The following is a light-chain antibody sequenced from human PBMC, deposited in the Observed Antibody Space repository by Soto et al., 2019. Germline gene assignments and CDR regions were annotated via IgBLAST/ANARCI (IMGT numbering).Light chain of an antibody. CDR2: DVN. CDR3: ASYTRTTTLV. J-gene: IGLJ2*01. Sequence: QAVLTQPASVSGSPGQSITISCTGTISDIGGYNFISWYQHHPGKAPKLVIYDVNNRPSGISYRFSGPKSGNTASLTISGLQAEDEADYYCASYTRTTTLVFGGGTKVTVL. CDR1: ISDIGGYNF. V-gene: IGLV2-14*01.